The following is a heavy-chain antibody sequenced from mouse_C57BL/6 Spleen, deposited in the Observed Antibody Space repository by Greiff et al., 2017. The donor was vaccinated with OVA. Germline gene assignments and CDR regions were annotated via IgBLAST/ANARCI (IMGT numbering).Heavy chain of an antibody. D-gene: IGHD2-1*01. Sequence: QVHVKQSGPELVKPGASVKISCKASGYAFSSSWMNWVKQRPGKGLEWIGRIYPGDGDTNYNGKFKGKATLTADKSSSTAYMQLSSLTSEDSAVYFCARRGGNYPYYAMDYWGQGTSVTVSS. CDR3: ARRGGNYPYYAMDY. CDR2: IYPGDGDT. V-gene: IGHV1-82*01. CDR1: GYAFSSSW. J-gene: IGHJ4*01.